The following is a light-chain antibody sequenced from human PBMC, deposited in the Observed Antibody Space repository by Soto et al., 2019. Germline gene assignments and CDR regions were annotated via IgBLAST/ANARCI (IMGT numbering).Light chain of an antibody. CDR1: QSITRW. Sequence: DIQMTQSPSTLSASVGDRVTITCRASQSITRWLAWYQQKPGGAPKLLIYDASSLESGGPSRFSSSGSGTEFTLTSSSLQPDDFATYYCQQYNHYSGLTFGGGTKVEIK. V-gene: IGKV1-5*01. CDR2: DAS. CDR3: QQYNHYSGLT. J-gene: IGKJ4*01.